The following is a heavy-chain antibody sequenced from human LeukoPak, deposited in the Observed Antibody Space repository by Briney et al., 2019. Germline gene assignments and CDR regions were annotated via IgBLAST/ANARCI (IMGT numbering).Heavy chain of an antibody. CDR3: ARQADNNWFDS. V-gene: IGHV1-2*02. J-gene: IGHJ5*01. CDR1: GYTFTGYY. CDR2: TNPNSGST. D-gene: IGHD2-15*01. Sequence: ASVKVSCKASGYTFTGYYMHWVRQAPGQGLEWMGWTNPNSGSTKYAQKFQGRVTMTRDTSISTAYMELSRLRSDDSAVFYCARQADNNWFDSWGQGTLVTVSS.